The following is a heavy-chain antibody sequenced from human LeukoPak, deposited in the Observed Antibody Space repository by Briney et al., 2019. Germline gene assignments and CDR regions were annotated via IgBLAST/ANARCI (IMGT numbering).Heavy chain of an antibody. V-gene: IGHV3-7*01. CDR2: IKQDGSEK. CDR1: GFTLSSYW. J-gene: IGHJ4*02. CDR3: ARVGQSGQNYDILTGWLDY. D-gene: IGHD3-9*01. Sequence: PGGSLRLSCAASGFTLSSYWLSWVRQAPGKGLEWVANIKQDGSEKYYVDSVKGRFTISRDNVKKSLYLQMNSLRAEDTAVYYCARVGQSGQNYDILTGWLDYWGQGTLVTVSS.